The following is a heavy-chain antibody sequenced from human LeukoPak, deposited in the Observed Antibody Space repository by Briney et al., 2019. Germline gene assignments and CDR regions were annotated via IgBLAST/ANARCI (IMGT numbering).Heavy chain of an antibody. D-gene: IGHD2-15*01. CDR1: GFTFSSYA. Sequence: GGSLRLSCAASGFTFSSYAMSWVRQAPGKGLEWVSAISGSGGSTYYADSVKGRFTTSRDNSKNTLYLQMNSLRAEDTAVYYCAKGPSIVVVVAALGYWGQGALVTVSS. CDR2: ISGSGGST. J-gene: IGHJ4*02. CDR3: AKGPSIVVVVAALGY. V-gene: IGHV3-23*01.